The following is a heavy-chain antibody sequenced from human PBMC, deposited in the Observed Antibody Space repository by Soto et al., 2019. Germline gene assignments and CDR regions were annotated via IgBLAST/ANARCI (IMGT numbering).Heavy chain of an antibody. CDR2: ISTDGSST. J-gene: IGHJ4*02. CDR1: GFTFSTYW. V-gene: IGHV3-74*01. Sequence: EVQLVESGGGLVQPGGSLRISCAATGFTFSTYWMHWVRQGPGKGLVWVSRISTDGSSTTYADSVKGRFTISRDNAKNTLYLQMNSLRAEDTAVYYCARATGSNHPFDYWGQGSLVTVSS. CDR3: ARATGSNHPFDY. D-gene: IGHD2-2*01.